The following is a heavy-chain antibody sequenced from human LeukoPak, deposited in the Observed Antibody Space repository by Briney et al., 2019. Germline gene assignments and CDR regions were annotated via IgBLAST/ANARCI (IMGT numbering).Heavy chain of an antibody. J-gene: IGHJ6*03. CDR1: GFTVSSNY. V-gene: IGHV3-53*01. CDR3: ARTFYYGSGSLLYYYYMDV. D-gene: IGHD3-10*01. Sequence: GGSLRLSCAASGFTVSSNYMSWVRQAPGEGLEWVSVIYSGGSMYYADSVKGRFTISRDSSKNTLYLQMDSLRAGDTAMYYCARTFYYGSGSLLYYYYMDVWGKGTTVTVSS. CDR2: IYSGGSM.